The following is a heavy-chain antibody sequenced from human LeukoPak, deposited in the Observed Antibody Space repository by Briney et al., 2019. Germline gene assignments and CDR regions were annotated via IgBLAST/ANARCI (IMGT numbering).Heavy chain of an antibody. CDR2: IYHSGST. J-gene: IGHJ6*03. CDR1: GYSISSGYY. Sequence: SETLSLTCTVSGYSISSGYYWGWIRQPPGKGLEWIGSIYHSGSTYYNPSLKSRVTISVDTSKNQFSLKLSSVAAADTAVYYCARGLRYGSGSYYIRYYYYYMDVWGKGTTVTVSS. V-gene: IGHV4-38-2*02. D-gene: IGHD3-10*01. CDR3: ARGLRYGSGSYYIRYYYYYMDV.